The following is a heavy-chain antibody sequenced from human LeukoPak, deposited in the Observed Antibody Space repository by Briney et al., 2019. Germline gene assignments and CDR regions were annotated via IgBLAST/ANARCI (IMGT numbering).Heavy chain of an antibody. CDR2: ISGSGGST. CDR3: AKVCGNCPFGY. J-gene: IGHJ4*02. CDR1: GFTFSSYA. Sequence: GGSLRLSCAASGFTFSSYAMSWVRQAPGKGLEWVSAISGSGGSTYYADSVKGPFTISRDNSKNTLYLQMNSLRAEDTAVYYCAKVCGNCPFGYWGQGTLVTVSS. D-gene: IGHD4-23*01. V-gene: IGHV3-23*01.